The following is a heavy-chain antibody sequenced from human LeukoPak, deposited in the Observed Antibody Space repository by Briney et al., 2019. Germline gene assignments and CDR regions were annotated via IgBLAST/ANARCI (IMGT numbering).Heavy chain of an antibody. V-gene: IGHV3-15*01. CDR1: GFTFSNAW. CDR3: TTDALYAGGAFDI. J-gene: IGHJ3*02. D-gene: IGHD5/OR15-5a*01. Sequence: GGSLRLSCAASGFTFSNAWMSWVRQDPGKGLEWVGRIKSKTDGGTTDYAAPVKGRFTISRDDSKNTLYLQMNSLKTEDTAVYYCTTDALYAGGAFDIWGQGTMVTVSS. CDR2: IKSKTDGGTT.